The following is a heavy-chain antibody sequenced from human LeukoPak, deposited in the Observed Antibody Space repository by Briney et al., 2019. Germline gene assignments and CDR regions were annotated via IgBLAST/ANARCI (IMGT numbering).Heavy chain of an antibody. D-gene: IGHD3-3*01. CDR2: IYTSGST. Sequence: PSETLSLTCTVSSGSISSYYWSWIRQPAGKGLERIGRIYTSGSTNYNPSLKSRVTMSVDTSKNQFSLKLSSVTAADTAVYYCARVGTDFWSGYTPYFDYWGQGTLVTVSS. CDR3: ARVGTDFWSGYTPYFDY. J-gene: IGHJ4*02. CDR1: SGSISSYY. V-gene: IGHV4-4*07.